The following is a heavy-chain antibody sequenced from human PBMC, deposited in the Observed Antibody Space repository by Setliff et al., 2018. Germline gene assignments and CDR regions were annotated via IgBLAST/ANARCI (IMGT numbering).Heavy chain of an antibody. J-gene: IGHJ4*02. CDR3: VHRPGYCFTTTCWNFDY. D-gene: IGHD2-2*01. Sequence: SGPTLVNPTQTLTLTCTFSGFSLTTSGVGVGWVRQPPGKALEWLAIIFWDDDKRYSPSLKNRLTITKDSLKRQVVLTMTNVDPVDTAIYYCVHRPGYCFTTTCWNFDYWGQGALVTVSS. CDR1: GFSLTTSGVG. CDR2: IFWDDDK. V-gene: IGHV2-5*02.